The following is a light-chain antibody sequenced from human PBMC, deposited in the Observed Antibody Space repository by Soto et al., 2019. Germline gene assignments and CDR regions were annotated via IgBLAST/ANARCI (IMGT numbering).Light chain of an antibody. V-gene: IGLV2-14*03. Sequence: QSALTQPASVSGSPGQSITISCTGTSSDIGHYDYVSWYQQHPGKAPKLMIYHVTYRPSGVSNRYSGSKSGNTASLTISGLQADDEADYYCCSLTTSHTYVFGSGTKVTVL. CDR3: CSLTTSHTYV. CDR2: HVT. CDR1: SSDIGHYDY. J-gene: IGLJ1*01.